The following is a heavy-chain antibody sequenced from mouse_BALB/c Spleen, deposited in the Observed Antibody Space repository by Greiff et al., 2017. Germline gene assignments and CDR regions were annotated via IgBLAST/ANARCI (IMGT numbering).Heavy chain of an antibody. J-gene: IGHJ3*01. CDR2: ISSGGST. CDR1: GFTFSSYA. V-gene: IGHV5-6-5*01. D-gene: IGHD1-1*01. CDR3: ARDGISRGAWFAY. Sequence: DVKLVESGGGLVKPGGSLKLSCAASGFTFSSYAMSWVRQTPEKRLEWVASISSGGSTYYPDSVKGRFTISRDNARNILYLQMLSLRSADTAMYYCARDGISRGAWFAYWGQGTLVTVSA.